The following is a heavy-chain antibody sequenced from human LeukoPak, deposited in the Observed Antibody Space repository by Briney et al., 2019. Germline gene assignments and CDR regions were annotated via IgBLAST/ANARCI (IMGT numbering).Heavy chain of an antibody. Sequence: TSSETLSLTCTVSGGSISSYYWSWIRQPAGKGLEWIGRIYTSESTNYNPSLKSRVTMSVDTSKNQFSLKLSSVTAADTAVYYCARDHKGYCSSTSCSYYYYYYMDVWGKGTTVTVSS. CDR3: ARDHKGYCSSTSCSYYYYYYMDV. V-gene: IGHV4-4*07. CDR2: IYTSEST. J-gene: IGHJ6*03. CDR1: GGSISSYY. D-gene: IGHD2-2*01.